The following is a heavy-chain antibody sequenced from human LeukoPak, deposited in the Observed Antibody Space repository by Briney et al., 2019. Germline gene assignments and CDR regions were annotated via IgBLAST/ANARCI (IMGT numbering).Heavy chain of an antibody. V-gene: IGHV3-7*04. J-gene: IGHJ4*02. CDR2: INQDGSEK. CDR1: GFTFSNYW. Sequence: RGSPRLSCAASGFTFSNYWMTWVRQAPGKGLEWVANINQDGSEKYYVDSVKGRFTISRDNTKNSLYLQMNSLRAEDTAVYYCARGTTVTPHPIPFDYWGQGTLVTVSA. D-gene: IGHD4-17*01. CDR3: ARGTTVTPHPIPFDY.